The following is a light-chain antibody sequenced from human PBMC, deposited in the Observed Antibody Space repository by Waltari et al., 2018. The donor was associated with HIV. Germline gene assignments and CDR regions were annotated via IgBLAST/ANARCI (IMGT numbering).Light chain of an antibody. Sequence: QSVLTQPPSAPGTPGQKVTISCSGGTANIGANFVFWFQQFPGTAPKLLIYRDNLRHSGVPARFSGSKSGTSASLTISGLRSDDEAHYFCAVLDDTLGGGVFGGGTKLTVL. CDR1: TANIGANF. CDR2: RDN. CDR3: AVLDDTLGGGV. V-gene: IGLV1-47*01. J-gene: IGLJ2*01.